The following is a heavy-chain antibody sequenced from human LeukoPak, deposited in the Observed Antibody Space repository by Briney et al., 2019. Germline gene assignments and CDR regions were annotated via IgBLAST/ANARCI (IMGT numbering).Heavy chain of an antibody. CDR2: FYYSGST. CDR3: TRELSGSQDS. V-gene: IGHV4-39*07. CDR1: GGSISSRSYY. D-gene: IGHD3-22*01. Sequence: SETLSLTCTVSGGSISSRSYYWGWIRRPPGRGLVWIGSFYYSGSTYYNPSLKSRVTMSVDTSKNQFSLNLTSVTAADTAVYYCTRELSGSQDSWGQGTLVTVSS. J-gene: IGHJ4*02.